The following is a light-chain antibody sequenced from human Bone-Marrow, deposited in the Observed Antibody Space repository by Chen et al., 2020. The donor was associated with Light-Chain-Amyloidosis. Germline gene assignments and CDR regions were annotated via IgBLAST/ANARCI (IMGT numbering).Light chain of an antibody. Sequence: EIVMTQSLATLSVSPGERATLSCRASQSVSSNLAWYQQKPGQAPRLLIYGASTRATSIPARFSGSGSGTEFTLTISSLQSEDFAVYYCQQYTKWPPYTLGQGTKLEIK. CDR1: QSVSSN. J-gene: IGKJ2*01. CDR2: GAS. V-gene: IGKV3-15*01. CDR3: QQYTKWPPYT.